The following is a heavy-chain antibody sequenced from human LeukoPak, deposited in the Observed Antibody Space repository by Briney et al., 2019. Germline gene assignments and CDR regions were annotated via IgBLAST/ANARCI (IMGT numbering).Heavy chain of an antibody. V-gene: IGHV3-21*01. Sequence: GGSLRLSCAASGFSFRSYGMNWVRQAPGKGLEWVSSISNNSSYRDYADSVKGRFTISRGNAKNSLYLQMNSLRAEDTAVYYCARDFSGNYDSSGYWGDDAFDIWGQGTMVTVSS. CDR2: ISNNSSYR. CDR3: ARDFSGNYDSSGYWGDDAFDI. CDR1: GFSFRSYG. J-gene: IGHJ3*02. D-gene: IGHD3-22*01.